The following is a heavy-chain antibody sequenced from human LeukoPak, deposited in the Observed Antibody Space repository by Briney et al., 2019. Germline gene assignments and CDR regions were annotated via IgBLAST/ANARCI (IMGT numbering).Heavy chain of an antibody. CDR2: ISSSSSYI. CDR3: ARGQEDYYDSSGYYLDAFDI. Sequence: PGGSLRLSCAASGFTFSSYSMNWVRQAPGKGLEWVSSISSSSSYIYYADSVKGRFTISRDNAKNSLYLQMNSLRAEDTAVYYCARGQEDYYDSSGYYLDAFDIWGQGTMVTVSS. CDR1: GFTFSSYS. J-gene: IGHJ3*02. D-gene: IGHD3-22*01. V-gene: IGHV3-21*01.